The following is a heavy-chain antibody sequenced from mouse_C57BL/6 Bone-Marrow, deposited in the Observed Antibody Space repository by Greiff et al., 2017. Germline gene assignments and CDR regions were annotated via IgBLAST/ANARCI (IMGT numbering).Heavy chain of an antibody. D-gene: IGHD1-1*01. J-gene: IGHJ4*01. CDR2: ILPGSGST. V-gene: IGHV1-9*01. CDR3: ARDGTTVVALYYYAMDY. CDR1: GYTFTGYW. Sequence: VQLQESGAELMKPGASVKLSCKATGYTFTGYWIEWVKQRPGHGLEWIGEILPGSGSTNYNEKFKGKATFTADTYSNTAYMQLSSLTTEASAIYYCARDGTTVVALYYYAMDYWGQGTSVTVSS.